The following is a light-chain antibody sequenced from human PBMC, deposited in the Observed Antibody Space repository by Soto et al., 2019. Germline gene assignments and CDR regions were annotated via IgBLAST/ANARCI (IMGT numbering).Light chain of an antibody. CDR2: DAS. CDR3: QQYHNWPYT. Sequence: MVMPQSPDTLSVSPGERPTLACRASKSVSNNLAWHQQSPGQTPRLLIYDASTRATGIPARFSGSGSGTEFTLTISSLQSEDFALYFCQQYHNWPYTFGHGTKLEI. V-gene: IGKV3D-15*01. CDR1: KSVSNN. J-gene: IGKJ2*01.